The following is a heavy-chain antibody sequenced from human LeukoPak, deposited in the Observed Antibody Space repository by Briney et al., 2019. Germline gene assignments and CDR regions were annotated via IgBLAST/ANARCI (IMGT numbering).Heavy chain of an antibody. Sequence: SETLSLTCTVSGGSISSYYWSWIRQPPEKGLEWIGYIYYSGSTNYNPSLKSRVTISVDTSKNQFSLKLSSVTAADTAVYYCARGHQLLTYYYYYDMDVWGRGTTVTVSS. CDR3: ARGHQLLTYYYYYDMDV. J-gene: IGHJ6*04. CDR1: GGSISSYY. CDR2: IYYSGST. V-gene: IGHV4-59*01. D-gene: IGHD2-2*01.